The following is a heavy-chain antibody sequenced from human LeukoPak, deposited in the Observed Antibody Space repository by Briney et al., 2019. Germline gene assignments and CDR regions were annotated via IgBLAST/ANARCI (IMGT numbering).Heavy chain of an antibody. CDR2: INPSGGST. V-gene: IGHV1-46*01. Sequence: ASVKVSCKASGYTFTSYYMHWVRQAPGQGLEWMGIINPSGGSTSYAQKFQGRVTMTRDTSTSTVYMELSSLRSEDTAVYYCARDFHSAAYYDSSGFFDYWGQGILVTVSS. J-gene: IGHJ4*02. CDR1: GYTFTSYY. D-gene: IGHD3-22*01. CDR3: ARDFHSAAYYDSSGFFDY.